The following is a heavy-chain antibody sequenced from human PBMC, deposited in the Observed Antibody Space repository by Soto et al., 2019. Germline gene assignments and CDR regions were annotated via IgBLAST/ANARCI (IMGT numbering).Heavy chain of an antibody. Sequence: ASVKVSCKTSGYTFTDYHIHWMRQAPGQGLECLGWINPNTGGTTYTQKFQGRATLTRDTSISTAYMELSSLRSDDTAVYYCARESWSYVDWGQGTLVTVSS. CDR2: INPNTGGT. CDR1: GYTFTDYH. D-gene: IGHD1-26*01. CDR3: ARESWSYVD. J-gene: IGHJ4*02. V-gene: IGHV1-2*02.